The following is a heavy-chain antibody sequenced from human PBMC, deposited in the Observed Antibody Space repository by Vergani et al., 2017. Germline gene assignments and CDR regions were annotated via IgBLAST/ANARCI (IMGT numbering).Heavy chain of an antibody. CDR3: ARDLRLLYNRFDP. D-gene: IGHD1-14*01. J-gene: IGHJ5*02. CDR1: GFTFNQYG. CDR2: TWYDGNNK. Sequence: QVQLVESGGGVVQPGRSLRLSCAVSGFTFNQYGMHWVRQAPGKGLEWVAVTWYDGNNKQYADSVKGRFTISRDNSKSTMYLQMNSLRDEDTGVYYCARDLRLLYNRFDPWGQGTLVTVSS. V-gene: IGHV3-33*01.